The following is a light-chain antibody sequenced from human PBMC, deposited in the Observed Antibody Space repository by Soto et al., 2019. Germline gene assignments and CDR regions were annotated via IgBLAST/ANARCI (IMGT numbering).Light chain of an antibody. CDR2: TAS. Sequence: DIQMTQSPSSLSASVGDRVTITCRASQGISNSLAWYQQKPGKVPKLLIYTASTLQSGVPSRFSGRGFGTDFTLTITSMQPEDVATYYCQKYTSAPLTFGGGTKVEIK. J-gene: IGKJ4*01. CDR1: QGISNS. CDR3: QKYTSAPLT. V-gene: IGKV1-27*01.